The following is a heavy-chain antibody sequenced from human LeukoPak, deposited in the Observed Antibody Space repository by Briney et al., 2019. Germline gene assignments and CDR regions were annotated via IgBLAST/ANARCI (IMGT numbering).Heavy chain of an antibody. V-gene: IGHV3-30*03. CDR1: GFTFSNYG. CDR3: ARDHGFLADFESYRRYNWFDP. D-gene: IGHD4-11*01. J-gene: IGHJ5*02. Sequence: GGSLRLSCAASGFTFSNYGMHWVRQAPGKGLEWVAVISYDGSNKYYADSVKGRFTISRDNSKNTLYLQMNSLRAEDTAVYYCARDHGFLADFESYRRYNWFDPWGQGTLVTVSS. CDR2: ISYDGSNK.